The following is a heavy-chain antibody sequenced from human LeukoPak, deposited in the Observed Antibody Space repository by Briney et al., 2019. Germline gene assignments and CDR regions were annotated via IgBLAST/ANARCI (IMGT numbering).Heavy chain of an antibody. CDR3: AREGVTSSFDY. CDR2: INPKSGGT. CDR1: DYTFTAYS. J-gene: IGHJ4*02. D-gene: IGHD3-10*01. Sequence: ASVKVSRKASDYTFTAYSMHWVRQAPGQGLELMGWINPKSGGTNYAQKFQGRVTLTRDTSISTAYMELSSLRSDDTAVYYCAREGVTSSFDYWGQGTLVTVSS. V-gene: IGHV1-2*02.